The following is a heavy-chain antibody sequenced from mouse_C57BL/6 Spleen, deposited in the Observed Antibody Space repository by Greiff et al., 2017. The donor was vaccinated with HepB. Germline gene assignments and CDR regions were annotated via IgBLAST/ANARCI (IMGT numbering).Heavy chain of an antibody. CDR2: ISDGGSYT. CDR1: GFTFSSYA. CDR3: ARKGPGAMDY. Sequence: EVMLVESGGGLVKPGGSLKLSCAASGFTFSSYAMSWVRQTPEKRLEWVATISDGGSYTYYPDNVKGRFTISRDNAKNNLYLQMSHLKSEDTAMYYCARKGPGAMDYWGQGTSVTVSS. V-gene: IGHV5-4*03. J-gene: IGHJ4*01.